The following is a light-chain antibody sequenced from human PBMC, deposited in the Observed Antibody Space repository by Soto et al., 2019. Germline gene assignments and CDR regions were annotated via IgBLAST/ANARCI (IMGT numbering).Light chain of an antibody. V-gene: IGKV1-5*01. CDR1: QNSNRW. CDR2: DAS. CDR3: QQYDGY. J-gene: IGKJ3*01. Sequence: DLQITQAPSTLAASVGDRVTITCRASQNSNRWLAWYQQKPGKAHKVLIYDASSLDSGVPSRFSGSGSGTEFTLTITSLQPDDFATYYCQQYDGYFGPGTKVDFK.